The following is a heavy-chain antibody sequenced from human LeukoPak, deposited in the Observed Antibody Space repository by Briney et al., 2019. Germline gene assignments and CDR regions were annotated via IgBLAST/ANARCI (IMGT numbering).Heavy chain of an antibody. D-gene: IGHD3-22*01. Sequence: GASVKVSCKASGYTFTSYYMHWVRQAPGQGLEWMGIINPSGGSTSYAQKFQGRVTMTRDMSTSTVYMELSSLRSEDTAVYHCATGGHVRVYDSSAYYGHYWGQGTLVTVSS. CDR3: ATGGHVRVYDSSAYYGHY. CDR2: INPSGGST. CDR1: GYTFTSYY. V-gene: IGHV1-46*01. J-gene: IGHJ4*02.